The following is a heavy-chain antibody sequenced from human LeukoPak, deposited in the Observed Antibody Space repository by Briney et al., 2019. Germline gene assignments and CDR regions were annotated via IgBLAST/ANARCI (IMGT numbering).Heavy chain of an antibody. D-gene: IGHD3-9*01. CDR1: GGSFSGYY. CDR3: ARIGAAPNYDILTGPSDY. CDR2: INHSGST. Sequence: PSETLSLTCAVYGGSFSGYYWSWIRQPPGKGREWIGEINHSGSTNYNPSLKSRVTISVDTSKNQFSLKLSSVPAADTAVYYCARIGAAPNYDILTGPSDYWGQGTLVTVSS. J-gene: IGHJ4*02. V-gene: IGHV4-34*01.